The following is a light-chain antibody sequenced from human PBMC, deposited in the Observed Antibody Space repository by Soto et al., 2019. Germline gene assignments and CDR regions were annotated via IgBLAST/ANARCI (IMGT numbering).Light chain of an antibody. CDR3: QQYNNWLGP. V-gene: IGKV3-15*01. Sequence: EIVLTQSPGTLSVSPGERATLSCRASQRVSSKLAWYQQKPGQAPRLLFYGASTGAAGIPARFSGSGSETEFTLSISSLQSADFAVYYCQQYNNWLGPFCQGTKVEIK. CDR1: QRVSSK. CDR2: GAS. J-gene: IGKJ1*01.